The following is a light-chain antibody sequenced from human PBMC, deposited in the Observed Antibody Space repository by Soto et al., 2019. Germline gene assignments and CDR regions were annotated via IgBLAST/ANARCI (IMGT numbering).Light chain of an antibody. CDR3: QQYNNWPPLT. J-gene: IGKJ4*01. Sequence: EIVMTQSPATLSVSPGERATLSCRASQRVSSNLAWYQQKPGQAPRLLIYGASTRATGIPARFSGSGSGTEFTLTISSLQSEDVAVYYCQQYNNWPPLTFGGGNKVEIK. V-gene: IGKV3-15*01. CDR2: GAS. CDR1: QRVSSN.